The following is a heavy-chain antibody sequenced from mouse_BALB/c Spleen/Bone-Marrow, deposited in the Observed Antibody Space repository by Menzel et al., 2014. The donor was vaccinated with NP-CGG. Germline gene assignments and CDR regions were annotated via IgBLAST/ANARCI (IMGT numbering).Heavy chain of an antibody. V-gene: IGHV1-14*01. Sequence: VQLQQSGPELVKPGTSVKMSCKASGYTFTSYVMHWVKQKPGQGLEWIGYIIPYNDGTKYNEKFKGKATLTSDKSSSTAYMELSSLTSEDFAVYYCASHDGYYVGWYFDVWGAGTTVTVSS. J-gene: IGHJ1*01. CDR1: GYTFTSYV. CDR3: ASHDGYYVGWYFDV. D-gene: IGHD2-3*01. CDR2: IIPYNDGT.